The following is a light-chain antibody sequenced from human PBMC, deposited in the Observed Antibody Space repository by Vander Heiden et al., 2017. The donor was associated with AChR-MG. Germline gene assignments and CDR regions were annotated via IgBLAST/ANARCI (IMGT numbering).Light chain of an antibody. Sequence: QSVLPPPPSPSGTPGQRVTISCSGTSSNIGTNTVNWYQQLPGTAPKLLIYSNNQRLSGVPDRFSGSKSGTSASLAISGLQSEDEADYYCAAWDDSLNGVVFGGGTKLTVL. CDR1: SSNIGTNT. V-gene: IGLV1-44*01. CDR3: AAWDDSLNGVV. J-gene: IGLJ2*01. CDR2: SNN.